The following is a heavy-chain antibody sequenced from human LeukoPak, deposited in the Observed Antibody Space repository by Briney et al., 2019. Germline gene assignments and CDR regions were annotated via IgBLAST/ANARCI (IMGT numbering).Heavy chain of an antibody. V-gene: IGHV3-66*01. CDR2: IYSGGNT. J-gene: IGHJ4*02. CDR1: GFTVSSNY. Sequence: PGGSLRLSCAASGFTVSSNYMSWVRQAPGKGLECVSVIYSGGNTYYADSVKGRFTISRDNSKNTLYLQMNSLRAEDTAVYYCTTSDFWSGVDYWGQGTLVTVSS. CDR3: TTSDFWSGVDY. D-gene: IGHD3-3*01.